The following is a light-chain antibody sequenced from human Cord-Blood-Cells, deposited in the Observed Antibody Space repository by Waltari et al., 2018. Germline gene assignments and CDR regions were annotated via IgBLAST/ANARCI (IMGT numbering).Light chain of an antibody. J-gene: IGLJ2*01. Sequence: QSALTQPASVSGSPGQSITISCTGTSSDVGSYNLVPCYQQHPGKAPKLMIYEGSKLPSGVSNRFSGSKSGNPASLTISGLQAEDEADYYCCSYAGSSTFVFGGGTKLTVL. CDR2: EGS. CDR1: SSDVGSYNL. V-gene: IGLV2-23*03. CDR3: CSYAGSSTFV.